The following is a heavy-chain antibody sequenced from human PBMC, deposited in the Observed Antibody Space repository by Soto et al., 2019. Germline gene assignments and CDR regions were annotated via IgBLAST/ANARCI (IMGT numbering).Heavy chain of an antibody. D-gene: IGHD1-7*01. J-gene: IGHJ6*02. CDR3: ATGITGTTYYYYGMDV. V-gene: IGHV1-2*04. CDR2: INPNSGGT. Sequence: GASVKVSCKASGYTFTGYYMHWVRQAPGQGLEWMGWINPNSGGTNYAQKFQGWVTMTRDTSISTAYMELSRPRSDDTAVYYCATGITGTTYYYYGMDVWGQGTTVTVSS. CDR1: GYTFTGYY.